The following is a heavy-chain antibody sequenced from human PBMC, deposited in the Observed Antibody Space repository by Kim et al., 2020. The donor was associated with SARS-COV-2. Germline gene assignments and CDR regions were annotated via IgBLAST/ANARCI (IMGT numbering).Heavy chain of an antibody. Sequence: STYYNPSLKSRVTISVDTSKNQFSLKLSSVTAADTAVYYCAREGYYDSSCWGQGTLVTVSS. CDR3: AREGYYDSSC. CDR2: ST. V-gene: IGHV4-31*02. J-gene: IGHJ4*02. D-gene: IGHD3-22*01.